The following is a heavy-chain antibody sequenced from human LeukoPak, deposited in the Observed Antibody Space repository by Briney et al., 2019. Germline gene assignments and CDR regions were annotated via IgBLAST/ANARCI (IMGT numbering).Heavy chain of an antibody. V-gene: IGHV3-74*01. Sequence: HPGGSLRLSCAASGFTFSNSWMNWVRRAPGKGLVWVSRINTDGSITSYADSVKGRFTISRDNSKNTLYLQMNSLRAEDTAVYYCARGIVGALDAFDIWGQGTMVTVSS. CDR3: ARGIVGALDAFDI. CDR1: GFTFSNSW. CDR2: INTDGSIT. J-gene: IGHJ3*02. D-gene: IGHD1-26*01.